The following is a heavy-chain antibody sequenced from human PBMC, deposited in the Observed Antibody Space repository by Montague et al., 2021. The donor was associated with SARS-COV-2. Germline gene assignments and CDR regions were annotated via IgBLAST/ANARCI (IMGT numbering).Heavy chain of an antibody. V-gene: IGHV4-34*01. CDR3: ARWDPQTLTLIGLRGKSASDY. CDR1: GGSFSGYY. D-gene: IGHD4-23*01. J-gene: IGHJ4*02. Sequence: SETLSLTCAVYGGSFSGYYWTWIRQSPGKGLEWIAEINHSGTTNYNFNPSLRNRVTISVDTSKSQFSLKLSSVTAADTGVYYCARWDPQTLTLIGLRGKSASDYWGQRTLVTVSS. CDR2: INHSGTT.